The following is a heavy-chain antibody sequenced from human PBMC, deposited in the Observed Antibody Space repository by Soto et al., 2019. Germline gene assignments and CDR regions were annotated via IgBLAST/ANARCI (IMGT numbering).Heavy chain of an antibody. CDR1: GGSSIIGDYY. J-gene: IGHJ3*02. Sequence: SATXSLTGTFAGGSSIIGDYYWSWIRQPPGNGLEWIGYIYYSGSTYYNPSLKSRVTISLDTSKNQFSLKLSSVTAADTAGYYCDREDGIGRAFDIWGQGTMV. V-gene: IGHV4-30-4*01. D-gene: IGHD1-26*01. CDR3: DREDGIGRAFDI. CDR2: IYYSGST.